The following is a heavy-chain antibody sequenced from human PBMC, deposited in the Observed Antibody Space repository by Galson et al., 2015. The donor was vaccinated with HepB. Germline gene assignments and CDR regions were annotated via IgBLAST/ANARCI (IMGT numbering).Heavy chain of an antibody. V-gene: IGHV3-23*01. CDR3: AKDRWAPNWFDP. D-gene: IGHD1-26*01. Sequence: SLRLSCAASGFTFSSYAMSWVRQAPGKGLEWVSAISGSGGSTYYADSVKGRFTISRDNSKNTLYLQMNSLRAEDTAVYYCAKDRWAPNWFDPWGQGTLVTVSS. CDR1: GFTFSSYA. CDR2: ISGSGGST. J-gene: IGHJ5*02.